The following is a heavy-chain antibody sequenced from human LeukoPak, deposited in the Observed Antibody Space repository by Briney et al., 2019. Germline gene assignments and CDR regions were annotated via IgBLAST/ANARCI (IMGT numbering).Heavy chain of an antibody. Sequence: PGGSLRLSCAGSGFTFNNYAMSWVRQAPGKGLEWVSAVSDGGDRTYHADSVKGRFTISRDNSRNTVHLQMNSLRAEDTAVYYCARDGDILTGQHTGFDYWGQGTLVTVSS. D-gene: IGHD3-9*01. J-gene: IGHJ4*02. CDR2: VSDGGDRT. V-gene: IGHV3-23*01. CDR3: ARDGDILTGQHTGFDY. CDR1: GFTFNNYA.